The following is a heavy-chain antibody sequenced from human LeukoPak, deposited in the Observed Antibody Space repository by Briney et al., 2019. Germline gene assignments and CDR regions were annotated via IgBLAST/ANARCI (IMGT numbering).Heavy chain of an antibody. CDR1: GGTFSSYA. J-gene: IGHJ3*02. D-gene: IGHD6-19*01. CDR2: IIPIFGTA. Sequence: SVKVSCKASGGTFSSYAISWVRQAPGQGLEWMGGIIPIFGTANYAQKFQGRVTITADKSTSTAYMELSRLRSEDTAVYYCARVRRSSGWYDDAFDIWGQGTMVTVSS. CDR3: ARVRRSSGWYDDAFDI. V-gene: IGHV1-69*06.